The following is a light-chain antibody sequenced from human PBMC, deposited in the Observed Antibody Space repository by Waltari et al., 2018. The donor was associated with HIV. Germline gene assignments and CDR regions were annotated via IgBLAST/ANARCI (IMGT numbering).Light chain of an antibody. CDR2: GTS. J-gene: IGKJ1*01. Sequence: DIVLTQSPGALSLFPGERVSLSCRASESVGTSYLAWYQQKPGQASRLLIYGTSTRAAGDPDRFSGAGSATDYTLTISRLEPEDFAVYYCQQFGRSPRTFGQGTKLTI. CDR1: ESVGTSY. V-gene: IGKV3-20*01. CDR3: QQFGRSPRT.